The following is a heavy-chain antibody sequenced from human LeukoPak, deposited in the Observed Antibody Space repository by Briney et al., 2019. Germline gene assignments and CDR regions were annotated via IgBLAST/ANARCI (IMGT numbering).Heavy chain of an antibody. D-gene: IGHD6-13*01. Sequence: ASVKVSCKASGYTFTGYYMHWVRQAPGQGLEWTGWINPNSGGTNYAQKFQGRVTMTRDTSISTAYMELSRLRSDDTAVYYCARETQGSSWYYFDYWGQGTLVTVSS. J-gene: IGHJ4*02. V-gene: IGHV1-2*02. CDR1: GYTFTGYY. CDR3: ARETQGSSWYYFDY. CDR2: INPNSGGT.